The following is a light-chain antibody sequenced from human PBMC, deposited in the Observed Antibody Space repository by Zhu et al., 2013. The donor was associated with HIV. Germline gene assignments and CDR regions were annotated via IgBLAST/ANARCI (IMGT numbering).Light chain of an antibody. CDR3: QQCSAWLT. J-gene: IGKJ4*01. CDR1: QTVGRC. CDR2: DTS. Sequence: IVMTQFPTTLSLSPGDRAALSCRASQTVGRCVAWYQQKSGQAPRLLIYDTSNRATGVPVRFSGSGSGTDFTLTISRLDPEDSAIYYCQQCSAWLTFGGGTKVEI. V-gene: IGKV3-11*01.